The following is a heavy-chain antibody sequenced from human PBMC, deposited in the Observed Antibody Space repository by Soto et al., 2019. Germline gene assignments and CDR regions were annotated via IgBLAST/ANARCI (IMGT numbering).Heavy chain of an antibody. CDR2: IYSGGST. CDR3: SSRYGGISSPFNVY. J-gene: IGHJ4*02. CDR1: GFTISRNY. V-gene: IGHV3-53*01. D-gene: IGHD4-17*01. Sequence: GGPRTHACAAAGFTISRNYMSWVRQAPGKGLEWVSVIYSGGSTYYADSVKGRFTISRDHSKNTLYLQMNSLRAEDTAVYYCSSRYGGISSPFNVYWGQGTLVTVSS.